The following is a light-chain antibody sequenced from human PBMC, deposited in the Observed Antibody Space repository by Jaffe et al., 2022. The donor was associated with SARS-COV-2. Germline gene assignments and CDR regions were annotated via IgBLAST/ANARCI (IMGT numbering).Light chain of an antibody. J-gene: IGKJ1*01. Sequence: EIVMTQSPATLSLSPGERATLSCRASQSISYNLAWYQQKPGQAPRLLIYASTRATGIPARFSGSGSGTDFTLTISSLQSEDFAVYYCQQFSDWPRTFGQGTKVEIK. CDR3: QQFSDWPRT. CDR1: QSISYN. CDR2: AS. V-gene: IGKV3-15*01.